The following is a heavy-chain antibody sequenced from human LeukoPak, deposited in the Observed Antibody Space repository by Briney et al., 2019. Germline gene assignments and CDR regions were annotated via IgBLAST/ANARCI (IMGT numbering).Heavy chain of an antibody. Sequence: GGSLRLSCAASGFSFNNHAMNWVRQAPGKGLEWVSTISVSGDSTFYADSVQGRFTISRDTSRNSLSLHMNSLSAEDTAVYFCARRGGRNGWGDFDYWGQGTLSPCP. CDR3: ARRGGRNGWGDFDY. CDR2: ISVSGDST. J-gene: IGHJ4*02. D-gene: IGHD3-10*01. V-gene: IGHV3-23*01. CDR1: GFSFNNHA.